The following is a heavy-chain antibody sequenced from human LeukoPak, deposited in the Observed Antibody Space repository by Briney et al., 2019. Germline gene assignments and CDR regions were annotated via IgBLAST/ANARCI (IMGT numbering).Heavy chain of an antibody. CDR2: LYYSGSA. V-gene: IGHV4-39*01. D-gene: IGHD2-21*01. J-gene: IGHJ6*03. Sequence: SETLSLTCTVSGGSISSPNSYWGWIRQPPGKGLEWIASLYYSGSAYHSPSLKSRVTISVDRSKNQFSLKLYSVTAADSAAYYCARHVYCGGNCYRDDYYYYIDVWGTGTTVTVSS. CDR3: ARHVYCGGNCYRDDYYYYIDV. CDR1: GGSISSPNSY.